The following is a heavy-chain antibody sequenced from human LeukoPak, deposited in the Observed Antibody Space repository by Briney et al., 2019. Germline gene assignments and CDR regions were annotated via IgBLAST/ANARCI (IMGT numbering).Heavy chain of an antibody. V-gene: IGHV3-23*01. CDR3: AKVSGFLEWFPPLYYFDY. J-gene: IGHJ4*02. CDR2: ISGSGGST. D-gene: IGHD3-3*01. Sequence: GGSLRLSCAASGFTFSGYAMSWVRQAPGKGLEWVSAISGSGGSTYYADSVKGRFTISRDNSKNTLYLQMNSLRAGDTAVYYCAKVSGFLEWFPPLYYFDYWGQGTLVTVSS. CDR1: GFTFSGYA.